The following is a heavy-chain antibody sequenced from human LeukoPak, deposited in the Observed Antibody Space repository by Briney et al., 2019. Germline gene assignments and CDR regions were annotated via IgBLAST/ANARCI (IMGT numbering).Heavy chain of an antibody. CDR1: GGSFSGYY. V-gene: IGHV4-34*01. CDR2: INHSGST. D-gene: IGHD2-2*01. CDR3: ARGRDCSSTSCDFDY. J-gene: IGHJ4*02. Sequence: SETLSLTCAVYGGSFSGYYWSWIRQPPGKGLEWIGEINHSGSTNYNPSLKSRVTISVDTSKNQLSLKLSSVTAADTAVYYCARGRDCSSTSCDFDYWGQGTLVTVSS.